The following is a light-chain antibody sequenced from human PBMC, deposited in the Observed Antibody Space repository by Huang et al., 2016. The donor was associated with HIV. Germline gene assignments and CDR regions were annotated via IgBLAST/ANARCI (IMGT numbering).Light chain of an antibody. Sequence: IVLMQSPATLSLSPGERAILSCRASQNVRTYLAWYQQKPGQAPRLLIHDASKRAKGIPSRFSGSGSGTDFTLTISSLEPEDFAVYYCQHRGTWPPYTFGQGTKLEIK. V-gene: IGKV3-11*01. CDR2: DAS. J-gene: IGKJ2*01. CDR3: QHRGTWPPYT. CDR1: QNVRTY.